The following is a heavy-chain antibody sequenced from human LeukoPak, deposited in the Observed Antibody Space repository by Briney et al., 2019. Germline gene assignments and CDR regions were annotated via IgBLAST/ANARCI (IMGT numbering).Heavy chain of an antibody. CDR3: ARERPSSYYFDY. V-gene: IGHV1-46*01. Sequence: ASVKVSCKASGYXFIGYYIHWVRQAPGQGLEWVGIIYPSGGSASFTQKFQGRVTMTRDTSTSTFYMELSSLRSEDTAVYFCARERPSSYYFDYWGQGTLVTVSS. CDR2: IYPSGGSA. J-gene: IGHJ4*02. CDR1: GYXFIGYY.